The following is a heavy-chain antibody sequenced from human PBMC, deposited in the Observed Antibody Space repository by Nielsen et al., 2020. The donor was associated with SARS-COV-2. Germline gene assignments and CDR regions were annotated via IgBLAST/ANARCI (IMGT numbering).Heavy chain of an antibody. CDR2: IYYSGST. Sequence: SETLSLTCTVSGGSISSYYWSWIRQPPGKGLEWIGYIYYSGSTNYNPSLKSRVTISVDTSKNQFSLKLSSVTAADTAVYYCARDGGNGYDILTGYFYYGMDVWGQGTTVTVSS. J-gene: IGHJ6*02. D-gene: IGHD3-9*01. V-gene: IGHV4-59*01. CDR3: ARDGGNGYDILTGYFYYGMDV. CDR1: GGSISSYY.